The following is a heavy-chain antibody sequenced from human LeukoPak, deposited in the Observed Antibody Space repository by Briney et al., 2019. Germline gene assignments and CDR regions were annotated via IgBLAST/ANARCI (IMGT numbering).Heavy chain of an antibody. CDR3: ARGPYQLTCFDY. D-gene: IGHD2-2*01. J-gene: IGHJ4*02. Sequence: SETLSLTCTVSGGSISSSSYYWGWIRQPPGKGLEWIGSIYYSGSTYYNPSLKSRVTISVDTSKNQFSLKLSSVTAADTAVYYCARGPYQLTCFDYWGQGTLVTVSS. CDR1: GGSISSSSYY. V-gene: IGHV4-39*07. CDR2: IYYSGST.